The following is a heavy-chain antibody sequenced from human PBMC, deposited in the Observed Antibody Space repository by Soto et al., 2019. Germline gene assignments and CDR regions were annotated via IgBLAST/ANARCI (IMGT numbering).Heavy chain of an antibody. CDR1: GLTLSNYG. D-gene: IGHD2-15*01. J-gene: IGHJ4*02. Sequence: QMHLVESGAGVVQPGRSLRLSGAASGLTLSNYGMHWVREAPGKGLEWVAVIWYDGSNKYYADSVKGRFTISRDNSKNTLYLQMNSLRVEDTAVYYCARDSVVGATSYFVYWGQGTLVTVSS. CDR3: ARDSVVGATSYFVY. CDR2: IWYDGSNK. V-gene: IGHV3-33*01.